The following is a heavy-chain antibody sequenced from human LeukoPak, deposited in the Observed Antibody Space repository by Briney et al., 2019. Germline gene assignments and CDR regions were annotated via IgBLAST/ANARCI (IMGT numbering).Heavy chain of an antibody. D-gene: IGHD5-18*01. CDR3: ATYRQVLLPFES. J-gene: IGHJ4*02. V-gene: IGHV3-7*03. CDR2: IKKDGSEK. CDR1: GFTFSAYW. Sequence: GGSLRLSCAASGFTFSAYWMTWVRQAPGKGLKWVASIKKDGSEKYYVDSVKGRFTISRDNAKNSLYLQMNSLRAEDTAIYYCATYRQVLLPFESWGQGTLVTVSS.